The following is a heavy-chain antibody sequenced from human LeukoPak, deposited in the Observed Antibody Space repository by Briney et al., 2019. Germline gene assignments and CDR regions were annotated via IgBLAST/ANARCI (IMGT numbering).Heavy chain of an antibody. J-gene: IGHJ4*02. CDR2: INHSGNT. CDR3: ARPPRTSGRDY. Sequence: PSETLSLTCAVYGGSFSGYYWSWIRQPPGKGLEWIGEINHSGNTNYNPSLKSRVTISVDTSKNQFSLKLSSVTAADTAVYYCARPPRTSGRDYWGQGTLVTVSS. D-gene: IGHD2-2*01. CDR1: GGSFSGYY. V-gene: IGHV4-34*01.